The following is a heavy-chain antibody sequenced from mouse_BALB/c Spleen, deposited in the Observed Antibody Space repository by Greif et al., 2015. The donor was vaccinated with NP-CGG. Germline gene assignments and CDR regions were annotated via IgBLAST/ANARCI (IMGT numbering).Heavy chain of an antibody. CDR2: ISYRCSP. CDR1: GYSLTSDYA. CDR3: ASYYDYYYYAMDY. V-gene: IGHV3-2*02. D-gene: IGHD2-4*01. J-gene: IGHJ4*01. Sequence: EPGPGLVKPSQSLSLTCTVTGYSLTSDYAWNWIRQFPGHKLEWMGYISYRCSPSYNPSLKSRISITRDTSKNQVFLQLNAVTTEDTATYYCASYYDYYYYAMDYWGQGTSVTVSS.